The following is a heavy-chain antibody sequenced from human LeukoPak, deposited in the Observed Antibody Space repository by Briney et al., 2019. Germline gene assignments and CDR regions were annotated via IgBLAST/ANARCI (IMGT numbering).Heavy chain of an antibody. CDR2: IYSGDRT. CDR1: GLTVSSNY. CDR3: ARAGYYDSSGYYWGFFDS. D-gene: IGHD3-22*01. Sequence: GGSLRLSCAASGLTVSSNYMSWVRQAPGKGLEWVSVIYSGDRTYYADSVKGRFTISRDNFKNTLYLQMNSLRAEDTAVYYCARAGYYDSSGYYWGFFDSWGQGTLVTVSS. J-gene: IGHJ4*02. V-gene: IGHV3-66*01.